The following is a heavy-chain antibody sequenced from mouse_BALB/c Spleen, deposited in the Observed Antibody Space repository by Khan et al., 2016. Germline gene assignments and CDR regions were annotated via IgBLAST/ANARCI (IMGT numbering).Heavy chain of an antibody. CDR1: GFTFNTYA. CDR3: VRQNLDWYFDV. V-gene: IGHV10-1*02. CDR2: MRSKSYNYAT. J-gene: IGHJ1*01. Sequence: EVQLVESGGGLVQPKGSLKLSCAASGFTFNTYAMNWVRQAPGKGLEWVARMRSKSYNYATNYADSVKDRFTISRDDSQSMLYLQMNNLKTEDTGMFYCVRQNLDWYFDVWGAGTTFTVSS.